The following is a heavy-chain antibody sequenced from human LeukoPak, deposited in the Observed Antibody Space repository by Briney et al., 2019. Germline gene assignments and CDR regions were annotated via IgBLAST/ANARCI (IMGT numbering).Heavy chain of an antibody. Sequence: GVLRLSCAASGFTFSRYWMSWVRQAPGKGLEWVANIKEDGSEKYYVDSVKGRLIISRDNAENSLYLQMNSLRAEDTAVYYCTRHPALYWGQGTLITVSS. CDR3: TRHPALY. V-gene: IGHV3-7*01. CDR1: GFTFSRYW. CDR2: IKEDGSEK. J-gene: IGHJ4*02.